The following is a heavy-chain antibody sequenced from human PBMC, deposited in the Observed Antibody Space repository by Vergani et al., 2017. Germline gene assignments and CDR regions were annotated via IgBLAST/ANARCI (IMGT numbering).Heavy chain of an antibody. CDR3: AXLVVVPAAMGWFDP. J-gene: IGHJ5*02. CDR1: GYSFTNYW. Sequence: EVQLVQSGAEVKKPGESLKISCQISGYSFTNYWIGWVRQMPGKGLEWMGIIHPADSDTRYSPSFQGQVTISVDKSISTAYLQRSSLRASDSAMYYCAXLVVVPAAMGWFDPWGQGTLVTVSS. V-gene: IGHV5-51*01. D-gene: IGHD2-2*01. CDR2: IHPADSDT.